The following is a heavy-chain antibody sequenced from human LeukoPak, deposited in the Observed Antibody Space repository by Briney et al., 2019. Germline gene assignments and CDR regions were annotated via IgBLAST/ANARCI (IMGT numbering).Heavy chain of an antibody. V-gene: IGHV3-30*18. Sequence: PGGSLRLSCAASGFTFSSYGMHWVRQAPGKGLEWVAVISYDGSNKYYADSVKGRFTISRDNSKNTLYLQMNSLRAEDTAVYYCAKSAAAGHDYYYYMDVWGKGTTVTVSS. CDR1: GFTFSSYG. J-gene: IGHJ6*03. CDR2: ISYDGSNK. CDR3: AKSAAAGHDYYYYMDV. D-gene: IGHD6-13*01.